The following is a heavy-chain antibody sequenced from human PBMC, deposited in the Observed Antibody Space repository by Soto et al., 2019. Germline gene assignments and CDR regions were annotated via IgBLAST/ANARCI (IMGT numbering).Heavy chain of an antibody. D-gene: IGHD3-22*01. CDR3: ARDPNDSSAYYHHYYSGMDV. CDR2: INAGNGNT. CDR1: GYTFTSYG. J-gene: IGHJ6*02. Sequence: ASVKVSCKASGYTFTSYGIHWVRQAPGQRLEWTGWINAGNGNTKYSEKFQGRVTITRDTSASTAYLELSSLRSEDTAVYYCARDPNDSSAYYHHYYSGMDVWGQGTKVTVSS. V-gene: IGHV1-3*01.